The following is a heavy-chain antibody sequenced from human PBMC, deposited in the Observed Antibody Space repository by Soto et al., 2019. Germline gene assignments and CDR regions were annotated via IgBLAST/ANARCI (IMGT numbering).Heavy chain of an antibody. D-gene: IGHD5-18*01. CDR3: ARGDTPMITGMDSFDI. CDR1: GFTFSRYW. CDR2: IKQDGTEK. J-gene: IGHJ3*02. V-gene: IGHV3-7*01. Sequence: GGSLRLSCAASGFTFSRYWMNWVRQAPGKGLEWVANIKQDGTEKNYVDSVKGRFTTSRDNARKSLYLQMDSLRAEDTAVYFCARGDTPMITGMDSFDIWGQGTMVTVSS.